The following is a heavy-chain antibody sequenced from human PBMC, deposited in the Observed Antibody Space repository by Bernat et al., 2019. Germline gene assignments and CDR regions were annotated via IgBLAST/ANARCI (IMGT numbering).Heavy chain of an antibody. CDR3: ARARDGYNYYYYYYGMDV. CDR2: IIPILGIA. CDR1: GGTFSSYT. Sequence: QVQLVQSGAEVKKPGSSVKVSCKASGGTFSSYTISWVRQAPGQGLEWMGRIIPILGIANYAQKFQGRVTITADKSTSTAYMELSSLRSEDTAVYYCARARDGYNYYYYYYGMDVWGQGTTVTVSS. J-gene: IGHJ6*02. D-gene: IGHD1-1*01. V-gene: IGHV1-69*02.